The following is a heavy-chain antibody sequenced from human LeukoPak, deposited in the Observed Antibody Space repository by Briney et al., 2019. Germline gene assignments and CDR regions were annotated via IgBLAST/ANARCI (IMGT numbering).Heavy chain of an antibody. V-gene: IGHV3-74*01. Sequence: GGSLRLSCAASGFTFSSYWMHWVRQAPGKGLVWVSRINSDGSSTSYADSVEGRFTISRDSAKNTLYLQMNSLRAEDTAVYYCAREVLLYDFWSGYFFDYWGQGTLVTVSS. CDR2: INSDGSST. CDR3: AREVLLYDFWSGYFFDY. D-gene: IGHD3-3*01. J-gene: IGHJ4*02. CDR1: GFTFSSYW.